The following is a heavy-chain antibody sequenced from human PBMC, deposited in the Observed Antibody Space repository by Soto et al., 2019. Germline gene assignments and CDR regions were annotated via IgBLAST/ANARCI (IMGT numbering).Heavy chain of an antibody. CDR2: ISAYNGNT. CDR3: ARNLTPVDY. Sequence: QVQLVQSGAEVKKPGASVKVSCKASGYTFTSYGISWVRQAPGQGLEWMGWISAYNGNTNYAPKLQGIVTMTSDTSTRTAYMELRTPRSDHTAVYYCARNLTPVDYSGPGTLVSVSS. V-gene: IGHV1-18*01. CDR1: GYTFTSYG. J-gene: IGHJ4*02.